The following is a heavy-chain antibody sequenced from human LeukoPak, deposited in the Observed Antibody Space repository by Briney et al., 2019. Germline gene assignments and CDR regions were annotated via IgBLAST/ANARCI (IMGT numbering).Heavy chain of an antibody. CDR3: ARDLSGSLDY. D-gene: IGHD1-26*01. Sequence: GGSLRLSCAASGLTLSTSAMHRVRQAPGKGLGSVAFIWFDGSVKYCADSVKGRFTISRDNSKNTPYLQVNSLRVEDTAVYYCARDLSGSLDYWGQGTLVTVSS. CDR2: IWFDGSVK. J-gene: IGHJ4*02. CDR1: GLTLSTSA. V-gene: IGHV3-33*01.